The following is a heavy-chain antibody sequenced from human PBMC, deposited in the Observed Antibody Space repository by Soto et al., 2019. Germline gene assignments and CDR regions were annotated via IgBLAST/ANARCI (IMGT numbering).Heavy chain of an antibody. CDR3: ARGGSDYYFDY. V-gene: IGHV3-64*01. CDR1: GFTFSRNA. D-gene: IGHD2-21*02. CDR2: ISSNGGST. J-gene: IGHJ4*02. Sequence: EVQLVESGGGLVQPGGSLRLSCAASGFTFSRNAMHWVRQAPGKGLEYVSAISSNGGSTYYGNSVKDRFTISRDNSKNTLYLQMGSLRAEDMAVYYCARGGSDYYFDYWGQGTLVTVSS.